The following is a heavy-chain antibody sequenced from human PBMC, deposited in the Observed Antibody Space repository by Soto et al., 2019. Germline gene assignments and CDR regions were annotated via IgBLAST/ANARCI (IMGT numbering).Heavy chain of an antibody. CDR1: GASINTYY. CDR2: IHNSGTT. Sequence: SETLSLTCTVSGASINTYYWAWIRQPPGKGLEWIGYIHNSGTTDYNPSLKSRVTMSVDTSKSQFSLKLSSVTAADTAVYHCARDYGAGSYGIDYWGQGTLVTVSS. J-gene: IGHJ4*02. D-gene: IGHD3-10*01. V-gene: IGHV4-59*01. CDR3: ARDYGAGSYGIDY.